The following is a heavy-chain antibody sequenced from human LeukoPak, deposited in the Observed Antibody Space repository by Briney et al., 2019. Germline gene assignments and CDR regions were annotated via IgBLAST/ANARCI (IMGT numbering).Heavy chain of an antibody. Sequence: GGSLRLSCAASGITFSSYAMHWVRQAPGKGLEWVAVISYDGSNKYYADSVKGRFTISRDNSKNTLYLQMNSLRAEDTAVYYCAREGSSVDYWGQGTLVTVSS. J-gene: IGHJ4*02. D-gene: IGHD6-6*01. CDR2: ISYDGSNK. V-gene: IGHV3-30*04. CDR1: GITFSSYA. CDR3: AREGSSVDY.